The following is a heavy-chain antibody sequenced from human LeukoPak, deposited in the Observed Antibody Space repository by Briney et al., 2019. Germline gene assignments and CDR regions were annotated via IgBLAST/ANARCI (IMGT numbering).Heavy chain of an antibody. CDR1: GFTFSSYG. D-gene: IGHD2-15*01. CDR3: ARELVVVVAADSSYGMAV. V-gene: IGHV3-33*01. J-gene: IGHJ6*02. Sequence: GGSLRLSCAASGFTFSSYGMHWVRQAPGKGLEWVAVIWYDGSNKYYADSVKGRFTISRDNSKNTLYLQMNNLRAEDTAVYYCARELVVVVAADSSYGMAVGDQGTTVTAPS. CDR2: IWYDGSNK.